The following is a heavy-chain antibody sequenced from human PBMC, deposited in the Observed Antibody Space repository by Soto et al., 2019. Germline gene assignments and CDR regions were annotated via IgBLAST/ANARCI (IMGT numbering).Heavy chain of an antibody. V-gene: IGHV4-59*13. CDR1: GGSISTYY. CDR3: ARAAGYTYAFDS. CDR2: VYYSGNT. Sequence: PSETLSLTCTVSGGSISTYYWSWIRQPPGKGLEWVGYVYYSGNTNYNPSLESRATISVDTSKSQFSLKLTSVTAADTAVYYCARAAGYTYAFDSWGQGTLVTVSS. D-gene: IGHD5-18*01. J-gene: IGHJ4*02.